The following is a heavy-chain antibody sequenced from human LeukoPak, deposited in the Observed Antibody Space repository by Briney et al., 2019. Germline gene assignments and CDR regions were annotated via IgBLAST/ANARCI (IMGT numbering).Heavy chain of an antibody. CDR1: GGTFSSYA. D-gene: IGHD5-18*01. CDR3: AREGVYSYGYVDY. CDR2: IIPIFGTA. J-gene: IGHJ4*02. Sequence: SVKVSCKASGGTFSSYAISWVRRAPGQGLEWMGGIIPIFGTANYAQKFQGRVTITADKSTSTAYMELSSLRSEDTAVYYCAREGVYSYGYVDYWGQGTLVTVSS. V-gene: IGHV1-69*06.